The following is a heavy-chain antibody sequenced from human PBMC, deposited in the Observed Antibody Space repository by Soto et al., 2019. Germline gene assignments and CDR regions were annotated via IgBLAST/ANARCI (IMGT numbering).Heavy chain of an antibody. Sequence: PGGSLRLSCAASGFTFSSYEMNWVRQAPGKGLKWVSYISSSGSTIYYADSVKGRFTISRDNAKNSLYLQMNSLRAEDTAVYYCARAHGSYYPFLLFDYWGQGTLVTVSS. J-gene: IGHJ4*02. CDR3: ARAHGSYYPFLLFDY. CDR1: GFTFSSYE. CDR2: ISSSGSTI. D-gene: IGHD1-26*01. V-gene: IGHV3-48*03.